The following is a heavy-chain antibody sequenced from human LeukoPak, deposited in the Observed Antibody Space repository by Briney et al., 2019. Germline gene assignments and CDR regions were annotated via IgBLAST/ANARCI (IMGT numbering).Heavy chain of an antibody. CDR3: ARLDSSGYYSVSGFDY. CDR1: GGSISSSSYY. J-gene: IGHJ4*02. CDR2: IYYSGST. D-gene: IGHD3-22*01. Sequence: SETLSLTCSVSGGSISSSSYYWGWIRQSPGKGLEWIGSIYYSGSTYYNPSLKSRVTISVDTSKNQFSLKLSSVTAADTAVYYCARLDSSGYYSVSGFDYWGQGTLVTVSS. V-gene: IGHV4-39*01.